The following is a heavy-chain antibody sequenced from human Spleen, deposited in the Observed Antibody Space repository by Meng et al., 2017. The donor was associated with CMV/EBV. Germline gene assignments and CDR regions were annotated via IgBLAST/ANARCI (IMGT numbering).Heavy chain of an antibody. J-gene: IGHJ5*02. V-gene: IGHV1-2*02. Sequence: ASVKVSCKSSGYTFTHYYMHWVRQAPGQGLEWMGSINPNSGDTNYAQKFQGRVTMTRDTSISTAYMELSRLRSDDTAVYYCARGVSAAGTGNWFDPWGQGTLVTVSS. D-gene: IGHD6-13*01. CDR3: ARGVSAAGTGNWFDP. CDR2: INPNSGDT. CDR1: GYTFTHYY.